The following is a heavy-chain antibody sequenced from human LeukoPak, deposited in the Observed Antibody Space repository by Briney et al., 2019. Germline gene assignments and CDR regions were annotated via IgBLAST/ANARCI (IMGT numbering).Heavy chain of an antibody. CDR1: GFTLRSYS. J-gene: IGHJ5*02. CDR2: IRSNSDGGTI. Sequence: GGSLRLSCAASGFTLRSYSMSWVRQAPGKGLEWVGRIRSNSDGGTIDYAAPVKGRFTLSRDDSKTTLYLQMNSLQTEDTAVYYCATDFYDSTWGQGTLVTVSS. V-gene: IGHV3-15*01. D-gene: IGHD3-22*01. CDR3: ATDFYDST.